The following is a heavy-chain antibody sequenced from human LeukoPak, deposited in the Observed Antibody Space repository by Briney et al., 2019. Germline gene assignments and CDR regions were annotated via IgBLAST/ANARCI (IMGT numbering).Heavy chain of an antibody. V-gene: IGHV3-21*01. CDR3: APNRYCTSTSCSWGGY. J-gene: IGHJ4*02. CDR1: GFTFSTYS. D-gene: IGHD2-2*01. Sequence: GSLRLSCAASGFTFSTYSMNWVRQAPGKGLEWVSSISSNSTYIYYADSVKGRFTISRDNAKNSLYLQMNSLRAEDTSVYYCAPNRYCTSTSCSWGGYWGQGTLVTVSS. CDR2: ISSNSTYI.